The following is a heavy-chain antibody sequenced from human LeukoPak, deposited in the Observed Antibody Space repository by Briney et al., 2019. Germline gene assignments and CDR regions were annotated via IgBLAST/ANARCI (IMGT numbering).Heavy chain of an antibody. CDR3: ATLNYDFWSGYPIY. CDR2: ISGSGGST. CDR1: GFTFSSYA. Sequence: GGSLRLSCAASGFTFSSYAMSWVRQAPGKGLEWVSAISGSGGSTYYADSVKGRFTISRDNSKNTLYLQMNSLRAEDTAVYYCATLNYDFWSGYPIYWGQGTLVTVSS. D-gene: IGHD3-3*01. V-gene: IGHV3-23*01. J-gene: IGHJ4*02.